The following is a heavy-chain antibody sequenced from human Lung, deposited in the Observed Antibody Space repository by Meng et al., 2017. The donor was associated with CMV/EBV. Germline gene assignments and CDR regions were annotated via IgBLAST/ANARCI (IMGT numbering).Heavy chain of an antibody. CDR3: APLGTSGADPPN. Sequence: GGSLRLXCAASGFTFSSYAMHWVRQAPGKGLEWVAVISYDGSNKYYADSVKGRFTISRDNSKNTLYLQMNSLRAEDTAVYYCAPLGTSGADPPNWGQGTLVTVSS. D-gene: IGHD7-27*01. CDR1: GFTFSSYA. V-gene: IGHV3-30*04. CDR2: ISYDGSNK. J-gene: IGHJ4*02.